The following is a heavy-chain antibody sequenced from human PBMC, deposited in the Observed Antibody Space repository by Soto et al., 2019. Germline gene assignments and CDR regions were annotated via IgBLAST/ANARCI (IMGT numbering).Heavy chain of an antibody. Sequence: GESLKISCAASGFTFSSYAMSWVRQAPGKGLEWVSAISGSGGSTYYADSVKGRFTISRDNSKNTLYLQMNSLRAEDTAVYYCAKDRVGVDAFDIWGQGTMVTVSS. D-gene: IGHD3-16*01. CDR1: GFTFSSYA. V-gene: IGHV3-23*01. CDR3: AKDRVGVDAFDI. J-gene: IGHJ3*02. CDR2: ISGSGGST.